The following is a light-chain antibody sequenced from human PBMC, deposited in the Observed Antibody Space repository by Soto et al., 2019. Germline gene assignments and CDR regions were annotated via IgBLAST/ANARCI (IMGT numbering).Light chain of an antibody. CDR1: QSVSTY. CDR2: DAS. Sequence: EIVLTQSPATLSLSPGERSTLSGRSIQSVSTYLACYQQRSGQAPRLLIYDASYRATDIPPRFSGSGSGTDFTLTISSLEPEDFAVYYCQQRRSWPPTITFGQGTRLETK. V-gene: IGKV3-11*01. J-gene: IGKJ5*01. CDR3: QQRRSWPPTIT.